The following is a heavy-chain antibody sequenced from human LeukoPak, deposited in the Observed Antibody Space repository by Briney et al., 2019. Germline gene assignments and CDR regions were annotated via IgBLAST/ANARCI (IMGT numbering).Heavy chain of an antibody. D-gene: IGHD3-22*01. J-gene: IGHJ4*02. CDR1: GFTFSSYA. CDR3: AKDLGTYYYDSSGYLLDY. V-gene: IGHV3-64D*09. CDR2: ISSNGGST. Sequence: GGSLRLSCSASGFTFSSYAMHWVRQAPGKGLEYVSAISSNGGSTYYADSVKGRFTISRDNSKNTLYLQMSSLRAEDTAVYYCAKDLGTYYYDSSGYLLDYWGQGTLVTVSS.